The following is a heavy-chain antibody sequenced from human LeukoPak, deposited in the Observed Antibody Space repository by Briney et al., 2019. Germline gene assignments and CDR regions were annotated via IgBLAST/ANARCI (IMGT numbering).Heavy chain of an antibody. CDR3: ARGSLYSYGSDY. CDR1: GFTFGSYW. D-gene: IGHD5-18*01. CDR2: IKQDGSEK. J-gene: IGHJ4*02. V-gene: IGHV3-7*04. Sequence: GGSLRLSCAASGFTFGSYWMSWVRQAPGKGLEWVANIKQDGSEKYYVGSVKGRFTISRDNAKNSLYLQMNSLRAEDTAVYYCARGSLYSYGSDYWGQGTLVTVSS.